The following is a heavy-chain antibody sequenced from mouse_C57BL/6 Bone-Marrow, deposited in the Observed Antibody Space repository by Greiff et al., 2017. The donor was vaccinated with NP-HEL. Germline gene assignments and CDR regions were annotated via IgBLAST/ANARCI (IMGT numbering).Heavy chain of an antibody. CDR2: IDPENGDT. CDR3: TTRTTVVDYYAMDY. V-gene: IGHV14-4*01. Sequence: EVKVEESGAELVRPGASVKLSCTASGFNIKDDYMHWVKQRPEQGLEWIGWIDPENGDTEYASKFQGKATITADTSSNTAYLQLSSLTSEDTAVYYCTTRTTVVDYYAMDYWGQGTSVTVSS. J-gene: IGHJ4*01. D-gene: IGHD1-1*01. CDR1: GFNIKDDY.